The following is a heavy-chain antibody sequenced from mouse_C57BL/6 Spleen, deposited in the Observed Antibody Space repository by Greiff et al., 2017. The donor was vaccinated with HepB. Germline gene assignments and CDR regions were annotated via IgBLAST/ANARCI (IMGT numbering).Heavy chain of an antibody. J-gene: IGHJ3*01. D-gene: IGHD2-5*01. CDR1: GYSITSGYY. CDR3: ARPYYSNYEGFAY. CDR2: ISYDGSN. V-gene: IGHV3-6*01. Sequence: EVQLVESGPGLVKPSQSLSLTCSVTGYSITSGYYWNWIRQFPGNKLEWMGYISYDGSNNYNPSLKNRISITRDTSKNQFFLKLNSVTTEDTATYYCARPYYSNYEGFAYWGQGTLVTVSA.